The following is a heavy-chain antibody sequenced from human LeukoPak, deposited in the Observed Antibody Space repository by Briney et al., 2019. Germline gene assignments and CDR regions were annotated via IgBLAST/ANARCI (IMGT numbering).Heavy chain of an antibody. CDR1: GYTFTGYY. J-gene: IGHJ5*02. V-gene: IGHV1-2*02. Sequence: GASVKVSCKASGYTFTGYYMHWVRQAPGQGLEWMGWINPNSGGTNYAQKFQGRVTMTRDTSISTAYMELSRLRSDDTAVYYCARDRLKRGPYSSSWYNQRERINNWFDPWGQGTLVTVSS. D-gene: IGHD6-13*01. CDR3: ARDRLKRGPYSSSWYNQRERINNWFDP. CDR2: INPNSGGT.